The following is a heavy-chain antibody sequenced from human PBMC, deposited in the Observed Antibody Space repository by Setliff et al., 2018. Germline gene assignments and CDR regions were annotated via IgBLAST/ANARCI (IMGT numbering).Heavy chain of an antibody. CDR1: GDSVSSDRFH. J-gene: IGHJ4*02. CDR2: LRIGFSN. CDR3: ARDPVDGHGHFDY. Sequence: SGTLSLTCTVSGDSVSSDRFHWGWFRQSAGKGLEWIGRLRIGFSNIYNPSLASRVTISVDTSKNQFSLKLDSVTAADTAVYYCARDPVDGHGHFDYWGQGTLVTVSS. V-gene: IGHV4-61*02. D-gene: IGHD2-8*01.